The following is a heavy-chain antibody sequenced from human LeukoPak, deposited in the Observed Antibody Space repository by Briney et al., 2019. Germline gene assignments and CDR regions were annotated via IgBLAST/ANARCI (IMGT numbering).Heavy chain of an antibody. CDR2: IKQDGSEK. Sequence: GGSLRLSCTASGFIFSKAWMSWVRQAPGKGLEWVANIKQDGSEKYYVDSVKGRFTISRDNAKNSLYLQMNSLRAEDTAVYYCARESRTYSLDYWGQGTLVTVSS. CDR3: ARESRTYSLDY. J-gene: IGHJ4*02. V-gene: IGHV3-7*01. CDR1: GFIFSKAW. D-gene: IGHD2-21*01.